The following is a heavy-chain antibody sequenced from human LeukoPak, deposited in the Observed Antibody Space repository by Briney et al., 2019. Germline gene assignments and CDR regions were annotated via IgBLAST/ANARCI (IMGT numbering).Heavy chain of an antibody. CDR3: ARVGCCSGSGCEGRDWFDP. CDR1: GFSFSSYW. V-gene: IGHV3-7*04. J-gene: IGHJ5*02. D-gene: IGHD2-15*01. CDR2: VKHDGSDK. Sequence: PVGSLRLSCAASGFSFSSYWMTWVRQAPGKGLEPVASVKHDGSDKYYVDSVKGRFTISRDNAKNSLFLQMNSLRVEDTAVYYCARVGCCSGSGCEGRDWFDPWGQGILVTVSS.